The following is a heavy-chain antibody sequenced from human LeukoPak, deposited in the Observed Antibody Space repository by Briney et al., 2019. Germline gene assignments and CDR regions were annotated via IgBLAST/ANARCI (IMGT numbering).Heavy chain of an antibody. J-gene: IGHJ4*02. V-gene: IGHV3-33*01. CDR1: GFTLSSYG. Sequence: TGASLRLSCAASGFTLSSYGVHWVRQAPGKGLEWVAVIWYDGSNKYYADSVKGRFTISRDNSKNTLYLQMNSLRPEDTAVYYCARGEYYSDTSSYFDYWGQGTLVTVSS. CDR3: ARGEYYSDTSSYFDY. CDR2: IWYDGSNK. D-gene: IGHD3-22*01.